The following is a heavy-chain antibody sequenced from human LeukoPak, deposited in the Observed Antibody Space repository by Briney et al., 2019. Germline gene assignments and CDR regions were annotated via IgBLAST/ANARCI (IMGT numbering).Heavy chain of an antibody. CDR3: TNLRATGAPHYFEY. D-gene: IGHD1-26*01. CDR2: ISESTGWT. CDR1: GLSLTNYA. Sequence: GGSLRLSCTAAGLSLTNYALGWVRQAPGKGLEWVSIISESTGWTDYADSVRGRFTISRDNSKNTLYLHMNSLRVEDTATYFCTNLRATGAPHYFEYWGQGTLVTVSS. J-gene: IGHJ4*02. V-gene: IGHV3-23*01.